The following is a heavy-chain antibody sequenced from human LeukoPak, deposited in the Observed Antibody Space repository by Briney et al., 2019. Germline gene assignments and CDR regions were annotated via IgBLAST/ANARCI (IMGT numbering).Heavy chain of an antibody. J-gene: IGHJ4*02. CDR2: IRYDGSNK. CDR3: AGGSGFRTFFGY. D-gene: IGHD3-10*01. V-gene: IGHV3-30*02. Sequence: GGSLRLSYAASGFTFSSYGMHWVRQAPGKVLGWVAFIRYDGSNKYYADSVKGRFTISRDNSKNTLYLQMNSLRAEDTAVYYCAGGSGFRTFFGYWGKGTLVTVSS. CDR1: GFTFSSYG.